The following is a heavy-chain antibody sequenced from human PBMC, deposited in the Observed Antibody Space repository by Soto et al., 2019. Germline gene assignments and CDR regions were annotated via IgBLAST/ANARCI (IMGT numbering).Heavy chain of an antibody. CDR2: ISYDGSHQ. Sequence: PGGSLRLSCAASGFTFSNYGMHWVRQTPGKGLEWVAVISYDGSHQFYTDSVKGRFTISRDNSKNTLYLQMNSLKTEETAMYYCAKDPKCCTIGSQFLDNWFDHWGQGTLVTVSS. CDR3: AKDPKCCTIGSQFLDNWFDH. J-gene: IGHJ5*02. D-gene: IGHD2-8*01. V-gene: IGHV3-30*18. CDR1: GFTFSNYG.